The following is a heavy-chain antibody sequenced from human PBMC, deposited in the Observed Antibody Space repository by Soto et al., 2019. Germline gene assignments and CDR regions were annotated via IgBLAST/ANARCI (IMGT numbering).Heavy chain of an antibody. CDR2: ISGSGGST. D-gene: IGHD5-12*01. J-gene: IGHJ4*02. CDR1: WGKCVGYG. V-gene: IGHV3-23*01. CDR3: AKDLWAPGPYSGYDLSSPYYFDY. Sequence: VGSLRLCWGAAWGKCVGYGVRWVRQDPGKGLEWVSAISGSGGSTYYADSVKGRFTISRDNSKNTLYLQMNSLRAEDTAVYYCAKDLWAPGPYSGYDLSSPYYFDYWGQGTLVTVSS.